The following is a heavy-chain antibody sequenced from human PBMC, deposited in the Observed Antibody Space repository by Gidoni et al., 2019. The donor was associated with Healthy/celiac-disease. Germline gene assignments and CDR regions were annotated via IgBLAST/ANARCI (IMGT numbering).Heavy chain of an antibody. J-gene: IGHJ4*02. CDR1: GGPFSSYA. CDR2: IIPIFGTA. CDR3: ARGEDSSGPFDY. Sequence: QVQLVQSGAEVQKPGSSVKVSCKASGGPFSSYAIIWVRQAPGQGREWMGGIIPIFGTANYAQKFQGRVTITADEATSTAYMELSSLRSEDTAVYYCARGEDSSGPFDYWGQGTLVTVSS. V-gene: IGHV1-69*01. D-gene: IGHD6-19*01.